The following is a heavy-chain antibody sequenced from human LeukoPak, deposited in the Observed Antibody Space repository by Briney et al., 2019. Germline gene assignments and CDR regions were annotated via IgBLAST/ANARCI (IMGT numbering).Heavy chain of an antibody. V-gene: IGHV3-11*06. J-gene: IGHJ4*02. CDR2: ITSSGSYT. CDR3: ARYPVGNYDSGFDY. Sequence: GGSLRLSCAASGFTFTDYYMIWIRQAPGKGLEWVSYITSSGSYTNYADSVKGRFTISRDNANNSLYLQMNSLRAEDTAVYYCARYPVGNYDSGFDYWGQGSLVIVSS. D-gene: IGHD5-12*01. CDR1: GFTFTDYY.